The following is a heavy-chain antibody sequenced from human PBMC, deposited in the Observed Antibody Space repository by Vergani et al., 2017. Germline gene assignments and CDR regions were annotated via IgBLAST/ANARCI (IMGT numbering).Heavy chain of an antibody. J-gene: IGHJ5*02. V-gene: IGHV5-51*03. CDR1: GYSITNYW. CDR3: AKTHDFSSLYSSYNWFDP. D-gene: IGHD3-3*01. Sequence: EVQLVQSGAEVKKPGESLKISCQGSGYSITNYWIAWVRQRPGKGLEWMGIIYAGDSDVRYSPSFQGLVTMSVDKSLSTSYLQWCSLKGSDTATYYCAKTHDFSSLYSSYNWFDPWGQGTQVTVSS. CDR2: IYAGDSDV.